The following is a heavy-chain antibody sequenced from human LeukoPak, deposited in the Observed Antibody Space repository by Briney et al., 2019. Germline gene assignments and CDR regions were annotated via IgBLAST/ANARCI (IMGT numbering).Heavy chain of an antibody. Sequence: PGGSLRLSCAVSGFSYGSYAMSWVRQAPGKGLEGVSTISGSGDTYYVDSVKGRFTVSRDNSKNTLYLQMNSLRAEDTAVYYCAKEGGYNYGYLDSWGQGTLVTVSS. CDR3: AKEGGYNYGYLDS. D-gene: IGHD5-18*01. V-gene: IGHV3-23*01. CDR2: ISGSGDT. J-gene: IGHJ4*02. CDR1: GFSYGSYA.